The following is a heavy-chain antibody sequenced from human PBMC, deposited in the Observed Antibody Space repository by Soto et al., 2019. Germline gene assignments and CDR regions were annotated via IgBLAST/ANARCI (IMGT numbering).Heavy chain of an antibody. Sequence: QVQLVQSGAEVKKPGSSVTVSCKASGGTFSSYTISWVRQAPGQGLEWMGGIIPICGTANYAQKFQGRVTITADDSTSTAYMELSSLRSEDTAVYYCARGNHRWLQLWYFDLWGRGTLVTVSS. CDR1: GGTFSSYT. J-gene: IGHJ2*01. V-gene: IGHV1-69*12. CDR2: IIPICGTA. CDR3: ARGNHRWLQLWYFDL. D-gene: IGHD5-12*01.